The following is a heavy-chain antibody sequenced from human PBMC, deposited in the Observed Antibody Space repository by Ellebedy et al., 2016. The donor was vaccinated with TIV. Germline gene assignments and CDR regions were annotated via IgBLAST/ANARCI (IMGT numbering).Heavy chain of an antibody. Sequence: GGSLRLSXTVSGGSISSGDYYWSWVRQAPGKGLEWVSFISTSSSFIHYEDSVKGRFTISRDNARNSLFLQMNSLRAEDTAVYYYARVGDMAGKLYGPLDHWGQGTQVTVPS. J-gene: IGHJ4*02. CDR1: GGSISSGDYY. V-gene: IGHV3-11*06. D-gene: IGHD3-16*01. CDR3: ARVGDMAGKLYGPLDH. CDR2: ISTSSSFI.